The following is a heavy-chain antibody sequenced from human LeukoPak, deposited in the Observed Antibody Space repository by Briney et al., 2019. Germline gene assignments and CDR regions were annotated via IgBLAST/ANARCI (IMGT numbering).Heavy chain of an antibody. CDR1: GYTFTSYG. CDR2: ISAYNGNT. CDR3: ARDGGSLYYDFWSGYYDY. Sequence: GASVKVSCKASGYTFTSYGISWVRQAPGQGLEWMGWISAYNGNTNYAQKLQGRVTMTTDTSTSTAYMELRGLRSDDTAVYYCARDGGSLYYDFWSGYYDYWGQGTLVTVSS. D-gene: IGHD3-3*01. J-gene: IGHJ4*02. V-gene: IGHV1-18*01.